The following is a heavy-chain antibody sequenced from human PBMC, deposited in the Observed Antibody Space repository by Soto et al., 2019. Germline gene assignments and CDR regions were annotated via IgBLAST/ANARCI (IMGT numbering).Heavy chain of an antibody. J-gene: IGHJ4*02. D-gene: IGHD3-9*01. V-gene: IGHV4-31*03. CDR3: ARTGGKYYDILTGYYIGY. CDR2: INHSGST. CDR1: GGSISSSGYY. Sequence: SETLSLTCTVSGGSISSSGYYWTWIRQPPGTGLEWIGEINHSGSTNYNPSLKSRVTISVDTSKNQFSLKLTSVTAADTAVYYCARTGGKYYDILTGYYIGYWGQGTLVTVSS.